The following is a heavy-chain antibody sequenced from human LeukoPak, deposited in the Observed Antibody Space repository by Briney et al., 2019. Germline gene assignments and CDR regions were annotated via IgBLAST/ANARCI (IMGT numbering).Heavy chain of an antibody. CDR1: GFTFSSYS. V-gene: IGHV3-21*01. J-gene: IGHJ4*02. CDR2: ISSSSSYI. D-gene: IGHD3-22*01. CDR3: ARTYYYDSSGYPSDYFDY. Sequence: GGSLRLSCAASGFTFSSYSMNWVRQAPGKGLELVSSISSSSSYIYYADSVKGRFTISRDNAKNSLYLQMNSLRAEDTAVYYCARTYYYDSSGYPSDYFDYWGQGTLVTVSS.